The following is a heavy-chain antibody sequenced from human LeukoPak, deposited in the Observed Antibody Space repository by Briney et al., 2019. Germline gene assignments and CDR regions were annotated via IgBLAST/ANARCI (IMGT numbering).Heavy chain of an antibody. D-gene: IGHD6-6*01. J-gene: IGHJ4*02. CDR2: IYSGGNT. Sequence: GGSLRLSCAVSGFTFSGFWMSWSRQAPGKGLEWVSVIYSGGNTYYADSVKGRFTISRDNSKNTVYLQMNSLRAEDTAVYYCAKTLGGSSEDWGQGTLVTVSS. CDR3: AKTLGGSSED. V-gene: IGHV3-53*01. CDR1: GFTFSGFW.